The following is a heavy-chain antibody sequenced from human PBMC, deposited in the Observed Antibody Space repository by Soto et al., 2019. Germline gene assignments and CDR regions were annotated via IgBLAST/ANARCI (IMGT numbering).Heavy chain of an antibody. CDR1: GAALNSGNYY. CDR3: ARLRIATNNYKWFDP. J-gene: IGHJ5*02. CDR2: IYVTGAV. V-gene: IGHV4-31*03. D-gene: IGHD2-21*01. Sequence: SETLSLTCSVSGAALNSGNYYWSWIRQVPGKGLEWIGHIYVTGAVDYNPSLRDRITISQDTSERQFSLNLRLVTAADTAVYSCARLRIATNNYKWFDPWGQGTLVTVSS.